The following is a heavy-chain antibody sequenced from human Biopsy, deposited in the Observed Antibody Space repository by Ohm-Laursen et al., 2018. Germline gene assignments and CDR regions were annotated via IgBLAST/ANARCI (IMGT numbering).Heavy chain of an antibody. D-gene: IGHD2-15*01. J-gene: IGHJ4*02. CDR1: GDSINSSY. CDR3: AGRGSGGRSFDY. V-gene: IGHV4-59*08. Sequence: SETLSLTCTVSGDSINSSYWSWIRQAPGKGLEWIGFISNSGNTNYNPSLKSRVTISPEPSKNQFSLKLGSVAIADTAVFYFAGRGSGGRSFDYWGQGSLVTVSS. CDR2: ISNSGNT.